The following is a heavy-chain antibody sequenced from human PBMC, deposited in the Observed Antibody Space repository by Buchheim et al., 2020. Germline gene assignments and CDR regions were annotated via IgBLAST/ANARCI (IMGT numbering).Heavy chain of an antibody. CDR2: IHPGDSDT. J-gene: IGHJ4*02. D-gene: IGHD2-15*01. V-gene: IGHV5-51*01. CDR1: GYTFTHFW. Sequence: EVQLVQSGAEVKKPGESFKISCEASGYTFTHFWIAWVRQTPGRGLEWMGVIHPGDSDTRYNPSFQGHVTISADASVNTAYLQWSSLKAPDTAIYYCARTPGASTVFFFNHWGQGTL. CDR3: ARTPGASTVFFFNH.